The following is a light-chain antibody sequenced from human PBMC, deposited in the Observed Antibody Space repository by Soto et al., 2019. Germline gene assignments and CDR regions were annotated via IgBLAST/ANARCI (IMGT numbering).Light chain of an antibody. CDR3: HPYNSWT. J-gene: IGKJ1*01. Sequence: DIQMSQSPSTLSAPVGDRVTITCRASRSLTRLLAWYQQKPGKAPKLLIYKASTLKSGVPSRFSGSGSGTEFTLTISSLQPDDFATYYCHPYNSWTFGQGTKVDIK. CDR2: KAS. V-gene: IGKV1-5*03. CDR1: RSLTRL.